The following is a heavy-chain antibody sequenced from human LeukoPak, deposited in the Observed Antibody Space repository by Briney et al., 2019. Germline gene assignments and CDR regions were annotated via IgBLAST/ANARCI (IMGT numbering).Heavy chain of an antibody. J-gene: IGHJ5*02. D-gene: IGHD6-13*01. CDR2: IYTSGST. Sequence: SETLSLTCTVSGGSISSGSYCWSWIRQPAGKGLEWIGRIYTSGSTNYNPSLKSRVTISVDTSKNQFSLKLSSVTAADTAVYYCAREESSRWYNWFDPWGQGTLVTVSS. CDR1: GGSISSGSYC. V-gene: IGHV4-61*02. CDR3: AREESSRWYNWFDP.